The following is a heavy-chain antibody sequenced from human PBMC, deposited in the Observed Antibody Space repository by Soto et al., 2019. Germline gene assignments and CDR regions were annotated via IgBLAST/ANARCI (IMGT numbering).Heavy chain of an antibody. Sequence: EVQLLESGGGLVQPGGSLRLSCAASGITFSSYAMTWVRQAPGKGLEWVSGISGSGDYTYYADSVKGRFTISRDNSKNTLYLQMSGLRAEDTAVYYCAKDYGGDPLDYWGQGNLVTVSS. J-gene: IGHJ4*02. V-gene: IGHV3-23*01. D-gene: IGHD2-21*01. CDR1: GITFSSYA. CDR2: ISGSGDYT. CDR3: AKDYGGDPLDY.